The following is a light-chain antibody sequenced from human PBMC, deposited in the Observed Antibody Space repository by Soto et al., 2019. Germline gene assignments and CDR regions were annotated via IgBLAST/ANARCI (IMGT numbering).Light chain of an antibody. V-gene: IGKV3-11*01. CDR3: QQRSNWPSYT. CDR2: DAS. Sequence: EIVLTQSPATLSLSPGERATLSCRASQSVSSYLAWYQQKPGQAPRLLIYDASNRATGIPARFSGSGSGTDFTLTISSLEPEDFAVYYCQQRSNWPSYTFGQGTKLVI. J-gene: IGKJ2*01. CDR1: QSVSSY.